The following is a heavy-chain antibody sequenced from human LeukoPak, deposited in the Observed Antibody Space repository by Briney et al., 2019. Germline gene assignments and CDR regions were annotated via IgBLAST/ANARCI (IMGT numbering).Heavy chain of an antibody. V-gene: IGHV4-61*03. D-gene: IGHD3-22*01. Sequence: SETLSLTCPVSGGSVSSGSHYWSWIRQPPGKGLEWIGHVYYSGSTSYNPSLKGRVTISVDTSKNHFSLELHSVTAADTAVYYCARDIRPENYDTSGYYSAWGQGTLVIVSS. J-gene: IGHJ5*02. CDR3: ARDIRPENYDTSGYYSA. CDR1: GGSVSSGSHY. CDR2: VYYSGST.